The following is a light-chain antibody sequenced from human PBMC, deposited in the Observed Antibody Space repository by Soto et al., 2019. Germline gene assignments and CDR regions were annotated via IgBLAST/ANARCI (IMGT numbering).Light chain of an antibody. J-gene: IGKJ5*01. CDR3: QQRSNGPIT. CDR2: DAS. V-gene: IGKV3-11*01. Sequence: EIVLTQSPATLSLSPGERATLSCRASQSVSRYLAWYQQKPGQAPRLLIYDASNRATGIPARFSGSGSVTDFTLTISSLEPEDFAVYYCQQRSNGPITFGQGTRREIK. CDR1: QSVSRY.